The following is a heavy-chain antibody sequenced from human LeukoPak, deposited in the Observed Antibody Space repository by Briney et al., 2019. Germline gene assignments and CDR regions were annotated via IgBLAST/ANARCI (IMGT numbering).Heavy chain of an antibody. CDR2: INHSGST. V-gene: IGHV4-34*01. J-gene: IGHJ5*02. D-gene: IGHD5-18*01. Sequence: PSETLSLTCAVYGGSFSGYYWSWIRQPPGKGLEWIGEINHSGSTNYNPSLKSRVTISVDTSKNQFSLKLSSVTAADTAVYYCARARGYSYGPFDPWGQGTLVTVFS. CDR1: GGSFSGYY. CDR3: ARARGYSYGPFDP.